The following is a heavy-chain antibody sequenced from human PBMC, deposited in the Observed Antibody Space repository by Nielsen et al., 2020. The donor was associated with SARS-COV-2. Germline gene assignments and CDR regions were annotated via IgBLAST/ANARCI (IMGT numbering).Heavy chain of an antibody. CDR1: GFTFSSYA. J-gene: IGHJ6*02. CDR2: ISGSGATT. CDR3: AKEEYSSPSYGMDV. Sequence: GESLKISCAASGFTFSSYAMSWVRQAPGKGLEWVSAISGSGATTYYAESVKGRFTIPRDNSTNTLYLQMSNLRPEDTAVYYCAKEEYSSPSYGMDVWGQGTTVTVSS. V-gene: IGHV3-23*01. D-gene: IGHD6-6*01.